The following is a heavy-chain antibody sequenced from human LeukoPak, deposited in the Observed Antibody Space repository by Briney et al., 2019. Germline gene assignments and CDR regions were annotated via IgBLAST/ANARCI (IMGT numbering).Heavy chain of an antibody. CDR1: GGTFSGYA. V-gene: IGHV1-69*06. J-gene: IGHJ4*02. D-gene: IGHD2-15*01. CDR3: AITDKGSYSY. Sequence: ASVKVSCKASGGTFSGYAISWVRQALGQGLEWMGGIIPIFGTANYAQKFQGRVTITADKSTSTAYMELSSLRSEDTAVYYCAITDKGSYSYWGQGTLVTVSS. CDR2: IIPIFGTA.